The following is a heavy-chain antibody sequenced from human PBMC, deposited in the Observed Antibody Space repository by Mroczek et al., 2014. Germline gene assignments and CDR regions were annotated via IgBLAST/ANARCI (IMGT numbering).Heavy chain of an antibody. CDR3: ARSATRDIVVVPAALNY. V-gene: IGHV3-33*01. CDR2: IWYDGSNK. D-gene: IGHD2-2*01. CDR1: GFTFSSYG. Sequence: ESGGGVVQPGRSLRLSCAASGFTFSSYGMHWVRQAPGKGLEWVAVIWYDGSNKYYADSVKGRFTISRDNSKNTLYLQMNSLRAEDTAVYYCARSATRDIVVVPAALNYWGQGTLVTVSS. J-gene: IGHJ4*02.